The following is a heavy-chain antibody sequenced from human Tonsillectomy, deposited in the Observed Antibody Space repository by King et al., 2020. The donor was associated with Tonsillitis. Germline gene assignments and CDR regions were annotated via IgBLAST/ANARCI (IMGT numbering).Heavy chain of an antibody. V-gene: IGHV4-59*01. D-gene: IGHD2-15*01. CDR2: IYYSVST. CDR1: VGSFSSYY. CDR3: ARDRFAYSSDV. Sequence: QLQESGPGLVKPSETLSLPCTVSVGSFSSYYWSWIRQPPGKGLEWIGYIYYSVSTHYNPSLTSRVTISVDTSKNQFSLRLSSVTAADTAVYYCARDRFAYSSDVWGKGTTVTVSS. J-gene: IGHJ6*04.